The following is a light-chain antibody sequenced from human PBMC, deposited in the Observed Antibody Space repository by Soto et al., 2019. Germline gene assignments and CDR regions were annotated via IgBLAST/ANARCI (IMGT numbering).Light chain of an antibody. CDR3: QQCAGSPLT. Sequence: EIVLTQSPGTLSLSPGERATLSCRASQSVSGSYLAWYQQKPGQAPKLLIYGASSRATGIPDRFSGSGSGTDFPLTISSLEPEDFEVYYCQQCAGSPLTFGGGTKVEIK. CDR2: GAS. J-gene: IGKJ4*01. CDR1: QSVSGSY. V-gene: IGKV3-20*01.